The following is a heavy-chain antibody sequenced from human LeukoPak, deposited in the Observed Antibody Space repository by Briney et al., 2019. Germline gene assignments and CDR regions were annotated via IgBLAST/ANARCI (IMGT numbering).Heavy chain of an antibody. D-gene: IGHD3-10*01. CDR3: AKAVTSDYHSLYYNYYMDV. CDR1: GLTFRSYA. J-gene: IGHJ6*03. V-gene: IGHV3-30*18. Sequence: GGSLRLSCAASGLTFRSYAMHWVRQAQGKGLEWVAVISYDGSNKYFGDSVKGRFTISRDNSKKTLYLQMDSLRAEDTAIYYCAKAVTSDYHSLYYNYYMDVWGKGTTVTVSS. CDR2: ISYDGSNK.